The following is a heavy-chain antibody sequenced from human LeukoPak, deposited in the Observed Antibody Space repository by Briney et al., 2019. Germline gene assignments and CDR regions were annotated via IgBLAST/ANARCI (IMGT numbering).Heavy chain of an antibody. J-gene: IGHJ4*02. CDR2: IYYSGST. CDR3: ARGGVTTMFGY. Sequence: PSQTLSLTCTVSGYSISSSYYWGWIRQPPGKGLEWIGSIYYSGSTYYNPSLKSRVTISVDTSKNQFSLKLSSVTAADPAVYYCARGGVTTMFGYWGQGTLVTVSS. V-gene: IGHV4-38-2*02. CDR1: GYSISSSYY. D-gene: IGHD4-17*01.